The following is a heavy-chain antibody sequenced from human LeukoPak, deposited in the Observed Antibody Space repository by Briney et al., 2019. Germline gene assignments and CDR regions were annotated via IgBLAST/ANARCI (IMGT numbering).Heavy chain of an antibody. J-gene: IGHJ4*02. CDR3: AHTIKGYSSSWHNFDY. CDR1: GFSLSTSGVG. Sequence: SGPTLVNPTQTLTLTCTFSGFSLSTSGVGVGWIRQPPGKALEWLALTYWDDDKRYSPSLKSRLTITKDTSKNQVVLTMTNMDPVDTATYYCAHTIKGYSSSWHNFDYWGQGTLVTVSS. V-gene: IGHV2-5*02. CDR2: TYWDDDK. D-gene: IGHD6-13*01.